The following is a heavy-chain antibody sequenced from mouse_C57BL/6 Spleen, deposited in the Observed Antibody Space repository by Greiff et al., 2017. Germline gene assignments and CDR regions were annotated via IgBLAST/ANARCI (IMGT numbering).Heavy chain of an antibody. Sequence: VQLQQPGAELVKPGASVKLSCKASGYTFTSYWMHWVKQRPGQGLEWIGMIHPNSGSTNYNEKFKSKATLTVDKSSSTAYMQLSSLTSEDSAVYYCARLSSGYYFDYWGQGTTLTVSS. CDR1: GYTFTSYW. D-gene: IGHD3-2*02. V-gene: IGHV1-64*01. CDR2: IHPNSGST. CDR3: ARLSSGYYFDY. J-gene: IGHJ2*01.